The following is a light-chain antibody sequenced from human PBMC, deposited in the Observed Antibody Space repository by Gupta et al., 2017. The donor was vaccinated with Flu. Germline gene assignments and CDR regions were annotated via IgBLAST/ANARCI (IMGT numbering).Light chain of an antibody. V-gene: IGLV5-37*01. Sequence: QPVLTPPPSSSASPGESARLTCTLPSDINVGDYNIYWYQQKPGSPPRFLLYYYSDSDKGQGSGVPRRFSGSKDASTNTAILLISGRQYEDEADYYWMNWPSDTWVFGGGTKLTVL. CDR1: SDINVGDYN. J-gene: IGLJ3*02. CDR2: YYSDSDK. CDR3: MNWPSDTWV.